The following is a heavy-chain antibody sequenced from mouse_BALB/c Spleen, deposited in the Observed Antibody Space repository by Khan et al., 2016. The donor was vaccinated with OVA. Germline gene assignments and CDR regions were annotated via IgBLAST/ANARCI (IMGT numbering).Heavy chain of an antibody. Sequence: VQLQQSGPELVKPGASVKVSCKASGYAFTSYIMYWVKQSHGKSLEWIGYIDPYNGGTNYNQKFQGKATLTVDKSSTPAYMHLNTLTSEDSAVYYCARGGYGGFAYGGQGTLVTFSA. D-gene: IGHD2-2*01. V-gene: IGHV1S135*01. CDR3: ARGGYGGFAY. J-gene: IGHJ3*01. CDR2: IDPYNGGT. CDR1: GYAFTSYI.